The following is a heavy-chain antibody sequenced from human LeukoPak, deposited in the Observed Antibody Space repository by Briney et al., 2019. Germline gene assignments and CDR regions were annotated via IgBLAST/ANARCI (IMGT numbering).Heavy chain of an antibody. CDR2: ISSDGVEK. D-gene: IGHD3-9*01. Sequence: GGSLRLSCEASGFTFSHYGIHWVRQTPGKGLEWVAAISSDGVEKHYADSVKGRFTISRDNSKSTLYLQMNSLRAEDTALYYCAREGHYDILTGYSPVEYYFYYMDVWAKGPRSPSP. CDR3: AREGHYDILTGYSPVEYYFYYMDV. V-gene: IGHV3-30*04. J-gene: IGHJ6*03. CDR1: GFTFSHYG.